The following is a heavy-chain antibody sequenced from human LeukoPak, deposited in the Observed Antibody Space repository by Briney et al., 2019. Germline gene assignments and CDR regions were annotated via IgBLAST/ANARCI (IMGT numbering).Heavy chain of an antibody. J-gene: IGHJ6*03. CDR2: ISAYNGNT. D-gene: IGHD3-22*01. Sequence: ASVKVSCKASGYTFTSYGISWVRQAPGQGLEWMGWISAYNGNTNYAQKLQGRVTMTTDTSTSTAYMELRSLRSDDTAVYYCARSYDSSGYYYYYCYMDVWGKGTTVTVSS. CDR3: ARSYDSSGYYYYYCYMDV. V-gene: IGHV1-18*01. CDR1: GYTFTSYG.